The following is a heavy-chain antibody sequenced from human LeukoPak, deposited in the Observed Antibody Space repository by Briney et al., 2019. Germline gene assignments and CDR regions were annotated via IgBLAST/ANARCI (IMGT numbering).Heavy chain of an antibody. V-gene: IGHV3-48*03. CDR2: ISSSGSTI. CDR3: ARDVRYCSGGSCYSGDY. Sequence: PGGSLRLSCAASGFTFSSYWMHWVRQAPGKGLEWVSYISSSGSTIYYADSVKGRFTVSRDNAKNSLYLQMNSLRVEDTAVYYCARDVRYCSGGSCYSGDYWGQGTLVTVSS. J-gene: IGHJ4*02. D-gene: IGHD2-15*01. CDR1: GFTFSSYW.